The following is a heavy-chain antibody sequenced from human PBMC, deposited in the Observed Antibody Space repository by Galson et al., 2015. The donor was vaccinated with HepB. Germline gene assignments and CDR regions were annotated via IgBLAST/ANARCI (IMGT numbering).Heavy chain of an antibody. CDR3: ARVGDDFWSCYYYYYMDV. Sequence: SLRLSCAASGFTFSSYWMSWVRQAPGKGLEWVANIKQDGSEKYYVDSVKGRFTISRDNAKNSLYLQMNSLRAEDTAVYYCARVGDDFWSCYYYYYMDVWGKGTTVTVSS. J-gene: IGHJ6*03. D-gene: IGHD3-3*01. V-gene: IGHV3-7*03. CDR1: GFTFSSYW. CDR2: IKQDGSEK.